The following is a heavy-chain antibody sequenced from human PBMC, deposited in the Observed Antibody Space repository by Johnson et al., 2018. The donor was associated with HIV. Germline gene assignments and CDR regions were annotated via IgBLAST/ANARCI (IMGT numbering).Heavy chain of an antibody. CDR1: GFSVSDNY. CDR3: ARGQWLVPGAFDI. J-gene: IGHJ3*02. D-gene: IGHD6-19*01. Sequence: VQLVESGGGLVQPGGSLRLSCAASGFSVSDNYVSWVRQAPGKGLEWVSRINSDGSSTSYADSVKGRFTISRDNAKNSLYLQMNSVRDDDTAVYYCARGQWLVPGAFDIWGQGTMVTVSS. CDR2: INSDGSST. V-gene: IGHV3-74*01.